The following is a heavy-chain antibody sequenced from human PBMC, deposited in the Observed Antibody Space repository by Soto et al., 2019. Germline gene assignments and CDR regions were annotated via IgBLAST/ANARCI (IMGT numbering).Heavy chain of an antibody. J-gene: IGHJ3*02. CDR2: IIPIFGTA. V-gene: IGHV1-69*01. CDR1: GGTFSSYA. CDR3: AREVYDYVWGSYHTHDAFDI. D-gene: IGHD3-16*02. Sequence: QVQLVQSGAEVQKPGSSVKVSCKASGGTFSSYAISWVRQAPGQGLEWMGGIIPIFGTANYEQKFQGRVTITADESTSTAYMELSSLRSEDTAVYYCAREVYDYVWGSYHTHDAFDIWGQGTMVTVSS.